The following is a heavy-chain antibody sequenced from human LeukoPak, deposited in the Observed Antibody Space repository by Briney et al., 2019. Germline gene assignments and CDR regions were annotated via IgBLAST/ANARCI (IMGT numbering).Heavy chain of an antibody. CDR1: GFTVNNNY. CDR3: AKASVGAQRY. D-gene: IGHD1-26*01. Sequence: GGSLRLSCAAPGFTVNNNYMAWVRQAPGKGLEWVSAISGSGGSTYYADSVKGRFTISRDNSKNTLYLQMNSLRAEDTAVYYCAKASVGAQRYWGQGTLVTVSS. CDR2: ISGSGGST. V-gene: IGHV3-23*01. J-gene: IGHJ4*02.